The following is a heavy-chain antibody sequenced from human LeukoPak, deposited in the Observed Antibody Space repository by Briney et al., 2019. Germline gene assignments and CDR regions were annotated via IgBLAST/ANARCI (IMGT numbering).Heavy chain of an antibody. J-gene: IGHJ5*02. CDR3: ARDWGYDSSPPGNWFDP. CDR2: IYHSGST. D-gene: IGHD3-22*01. CDR1: GGSISSGGYY. V-gene: IGHV4-30-2*01. Sequence: SETLSLTCTVSGGSISSGGYYWSWIRQPPGKGLEWIGYIYHSGSTYYNPSLKSRVTISVDTSKNQFSLKLSSVTAADTAVYYCARDWGYDSSPPGNWFDPWGQGTLVTVSS.